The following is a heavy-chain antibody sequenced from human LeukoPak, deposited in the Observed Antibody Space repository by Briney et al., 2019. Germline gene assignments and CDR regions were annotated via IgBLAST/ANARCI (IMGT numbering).Heavy chain of an antibody. D-gene: IGHD5-12*01. V-gene: IGHV3-23*01. CDR1: GFSFNNYA. CDR2: IIGSSGST. J-gene: IGHJ4*02. CDR3: AKGAYDYVEIAYFDY. Sequence: GGSLRLSCVASGFSFNNYAMNWVRQAPGKGLEWVSLIIGSSGSTFYADSVKGRFTNSRDKSKNTLYLQMNSLRAEDTAVYYCAKGAYDYVEIAYFDYWGQGSLVTVSS.